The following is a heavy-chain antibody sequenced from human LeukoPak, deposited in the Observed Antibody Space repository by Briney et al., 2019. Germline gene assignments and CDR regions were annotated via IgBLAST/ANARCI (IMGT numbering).Heavy chain of an antibody. CDR1: GYSFTSDW. CDR2: IYPGDSDT. V-gene: IGHV5-51*01. Sequence: GDSLKISCKEPGYSFTSDWIGWVRQMPGKGLEWMGIIYPGDSDTRSSPSFQGQVTISVDKSVNTAYLRWNSLRSSDTAIYYCARLPSERFRFFQFWGRGTLVTVSS. D-gene: IGHD3-3*01. CDR3: ARLPSERFRFFQF. J-gene: IGHJ1*01.